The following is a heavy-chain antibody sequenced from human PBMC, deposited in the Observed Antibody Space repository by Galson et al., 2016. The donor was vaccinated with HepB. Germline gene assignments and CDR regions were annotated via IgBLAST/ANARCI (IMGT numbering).Heavy chain of an antibody. CDR3: TTVGGANENYDFWSGYFHYFDY. D-gene: IGHD3-3*01. CDR1: GFTFSNTW. CDR2: VKSKIDGGTT. V-gene: IGHV3-15*01. J-gene: IGHJ4*02. Sequence: SLRLSCAASGFTFSNTWMSWVRQAPGKGLEWVGRVKSKIDGGTTDYAAPVKGRFTISRDDSKNTLYLQMNSLKTEDTAVYYCTTVGGANENYDFWSGYFHYFDYGGQGTLVTVSS.